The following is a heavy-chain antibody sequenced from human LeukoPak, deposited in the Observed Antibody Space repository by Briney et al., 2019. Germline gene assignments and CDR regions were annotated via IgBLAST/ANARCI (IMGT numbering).Heavy chain of an antibody. CDR1: GYTFTAYY. V-gene: IGHV1-2*02. CDR2: INPNSDFT. CDR3: ARAISAGSPITDSDC. Sequence: ASVKVSCKTSGYTFTAYYMHWVRQAPGQGLEWMGWINPNSDFTNFAQNFQGRVTMTSDTSISTAYMELSRLRSDDTAVYYCARAISAGSPITDSDCWGQGTLVTVSS. D-gene: IGHD2-15*01. J-gene: IGHJ4*02.